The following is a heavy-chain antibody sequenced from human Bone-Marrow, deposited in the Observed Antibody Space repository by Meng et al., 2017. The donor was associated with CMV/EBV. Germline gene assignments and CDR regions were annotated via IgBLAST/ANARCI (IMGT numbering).Heavy chain of an antibody. CDR1: GFTFDDYG. D-gene: IGHD2-2*01. CDR2: INWNGGST. Sequence: GESLKISCAASGFTFDDYGMSWVRQAPGKGLEWVSGINWNGGSTGYADSVKGRFTISRDNAKNSLYLQMNSLRAEDTALNYCARAWAAMDYYYYGMDVWGQGTTVTVSS. V-gene: IGHV3-20*04. J-gene: IGHJ6*02. CDR3: ARAWAAMDYYYYGMDV.